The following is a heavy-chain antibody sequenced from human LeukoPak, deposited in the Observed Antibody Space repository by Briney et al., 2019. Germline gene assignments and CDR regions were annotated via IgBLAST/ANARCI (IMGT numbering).Heavy chain of an antibody. J-gene: IGHJ3*02. D-gene: IGHD3-3*01. CDR3: ATNGLRFPYAFDI. CDR2: INPNSGGT. Sequence: ASVKVSCKASGYTFTGYYMHWVRQAPGQGLEWMGWINPNSGGTNYAQKFQGRVTMTRDTSISTAYMELSRLRSDDTAVYYCATNGLRFPYAFDIWGQGTMVTVSS. CDR1: GYTFTGYY. V-gene: IGHV1-2*02.